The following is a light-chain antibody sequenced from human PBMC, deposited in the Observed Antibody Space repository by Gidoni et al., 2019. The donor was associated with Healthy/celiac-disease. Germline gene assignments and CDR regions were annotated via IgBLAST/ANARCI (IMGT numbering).Light chain of an antibody. CDR1: SLRSYY. J-gene: IGLJ2*01. CDR2: GKN. V-gene: IGLV3-19*01. CDR3: NSRDSSGNRV. Sequence: SSELTQDPAVSVALGQTVRITCRGDSLRSYYASWYQQKPGQAPVLVIYGKNNRPSGIPDRFSGSSSGSTASLTITGAQAEDEADYYCNSRDSSGNRVFGGGTKLTVL.